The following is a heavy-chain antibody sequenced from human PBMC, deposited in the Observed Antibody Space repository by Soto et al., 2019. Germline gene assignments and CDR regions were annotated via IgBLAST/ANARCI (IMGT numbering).Heavy chain of an antibody. CDR2: IYKSATT. CDR1: GDSISSVDYF. D-gene: IGHD2-15*01. V-gene: IGHV4-30-4*01. J-gene: IGHJ5*01. Sequence: RSLTCSVSGDSISSVDYFWAWIRQPPGQALEYIGYIYKSATTYYNPSFESRVAISLDTSKSQFSLNVTSVTAADTAVYFCARGRYCLTGRCFPNWFDSWGQGTLVTVSS. CDR3: ARGRYCLTGRCFPNWFDS.